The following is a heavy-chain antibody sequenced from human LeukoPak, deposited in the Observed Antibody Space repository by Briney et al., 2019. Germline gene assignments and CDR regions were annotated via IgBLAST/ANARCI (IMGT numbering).Heavy chain of an antibody. V-gene: IGHV3-23*01. CDR3: AKKEAVAGKGFDY. CDR1: GFTFSSYA. D-gene: IGHD6-19*01. J-gene: IGHJ4*02. Sequence: GGSLLLSSAASGFTFSSYAMSWVRRAPAKGREWVSIITGNGGGDSTYYADSVKGRFTISRDNYKNTLYLQMNSLRAEDTAVYYCAKKEAVAGKGFDYWGRGPLVTVSS. CDR2: ITGNGGGDST.